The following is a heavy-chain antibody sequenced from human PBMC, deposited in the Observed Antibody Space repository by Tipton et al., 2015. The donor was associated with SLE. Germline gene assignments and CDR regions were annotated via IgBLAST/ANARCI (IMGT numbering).Heavy chain of an antibody. V-gene: IGHV4-38-2*02. CDR1: GYSISSGYY. CDR3: ARARRTTSSHFDY. CDR2: IDHSGST. D-gene: IGHD1-14*01. J-gene: IGHJ4*02. Sequence: GLVKPSETLSLTCTVSGYSISSGYYWDWIRQPPGKGLEWIGSIDHSGSTYYKSSLKSRVTISVDTSKNQFSLKVRSVTAADTALYYCARARRTTSSHFDYWGQGTLVTVSS.